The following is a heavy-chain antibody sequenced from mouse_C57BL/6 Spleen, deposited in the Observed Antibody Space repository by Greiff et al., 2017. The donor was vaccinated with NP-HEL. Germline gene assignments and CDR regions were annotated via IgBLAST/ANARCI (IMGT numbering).Heavy chain of an antibody. CDR3: ARESYDGYFAY. D-gene: IGHD2-3*01. CDR2: ISYDGSN. J-gene: IGHJ3*01. CDR1: GYSITSGYY. Sequence: EVQLQESGPGLVKPSQSLSLTCSVTGYSITSGYYWNWIRQFPGNKLEWMGYISYDGSNNYNPSLKNRISITRDTSKNQFFLKLNSVTTEDTATYYCARESYDGYFAYWGQGTLVTVSA. V-gene: IGHV3-6*01.